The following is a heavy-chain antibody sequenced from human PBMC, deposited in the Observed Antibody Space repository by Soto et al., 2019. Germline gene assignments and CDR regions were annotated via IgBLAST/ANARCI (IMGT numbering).Heavy chain of an antibody. CDR1: GFTFGDYA. CDR3: TRDASLLRFYPTEYFQH. Sequence: EVQLVEAGGGLEQPGRSLRLSCTTSGFTFGDYAMSWFRQAPGKGLVWVGFTRSKAYGGTTEYAASVKGRFIISRDDSEGIAYMKMNSLKTEDTAVYYCTRDASLLRFYPTEYFQHWGQGTLVTVSS. J-gene: IGHJ1*01. D-gene: IGHD3-3*01. V-gene: IGHV3-49*03. CDR2: TRSKAYGGTT.